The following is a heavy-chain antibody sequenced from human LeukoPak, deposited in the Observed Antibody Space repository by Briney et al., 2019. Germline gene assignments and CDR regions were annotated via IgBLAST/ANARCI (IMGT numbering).Heavy chain of an antibody. Sequence: GGSLRLSCAASGFTFSSYAMSWVRQAPGKGLDWVSAISGSGTTTYYADSVKGRFTISRDISKNTLYLQMNSLRAEDTAVYYCAKDNPKAIVVVVAAYFFDYWGQGTLVTVSS. D-gene: IGHD2-15*01. CDR3: AKDNPKAIVVVVAAYFFDY. V-gene: IGHV3-23*01. CDR1: GFTFSSYA. CDR2: ISGSGTTT. J-gene: IGHJ4*02.